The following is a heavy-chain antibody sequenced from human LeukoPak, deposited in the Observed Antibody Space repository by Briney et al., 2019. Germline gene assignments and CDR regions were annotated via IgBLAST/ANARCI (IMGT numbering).Heavy chain of an antibody. J-gene: IGHJ4*02. Sequence: ASVKVSCKASGYTFTSYDINWVRQATGQGLEWMGWMNPNSGNTGYAQKFQGRVTMTRNTSISTAYMELSSLRSEDTAVYYCARGRKDIAMVRPKVIDYWGQGTLVTVSS. CDR2: MNPNSGNT. V-gene: IGHV1-8*01. CDR1: GYTFTSYD. CDR3: ARGRKDIAMVRPKVIDY. D-gene: IGHD5-18*01.